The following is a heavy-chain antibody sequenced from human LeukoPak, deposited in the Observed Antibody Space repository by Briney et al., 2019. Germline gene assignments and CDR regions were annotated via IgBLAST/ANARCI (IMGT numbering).Heavy chain of an antibody. V-gene: IGHV3-15*01. Sequence: AGGSLRLSCAASGFTFSNAWMSWVRQAPGKGLEWVGRIKSKTDGGTTDYAAPVKGRFTISRDDSKNTLYLQMNSLKTEDTAVYYCTTDDYDSSGYSDYWGRGTLVTVSS. J-gene: IGHJ4*02. D-gene: IGHD3-22*01. CDR1: GFTFSNAW. CDR3: TTDDYDSSGYSDY. CDR2: IKSKTDGGTT.